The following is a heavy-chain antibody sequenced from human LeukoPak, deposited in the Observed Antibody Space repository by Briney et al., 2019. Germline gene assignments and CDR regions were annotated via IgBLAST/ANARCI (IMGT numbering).Heavy chain of an antibody. CDR1: GGTFSSYA. J-gene: IGHJ4*02. V-gene: IGHV1-69*01. CDR3: ARANSWNDGGNFDY. CDR2: IIPIFGTA. D-gene: IGHD1-20*01. Sequence: ASVKVSCKASGGTFSSYAISWVRQAPGQGLEWMGGIIPIFGTANYAQKFQGRVTITADESTSTAYMELSSLRSEDTAVYYCARANSWNDGGNFDYWGQGTLVTVSS.